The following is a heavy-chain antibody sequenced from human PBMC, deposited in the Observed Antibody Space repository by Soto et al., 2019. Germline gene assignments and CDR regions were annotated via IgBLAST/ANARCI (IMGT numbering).Heavy chain of an antibody. CDR2: IHHSGST. CDR3: ARGGYYFYMAV. D-gene: IGHD1-26*01. Sequence: QVQLQESGPGLVKPSETLSLTCAVSGGSISISNWWSWVRQTPGKGLEWIGQIHHSGSTNYSPSVKSRVTISVDKSKNQFSLQMNSVTAADPAVYYCARGGYYFYMAVWGKGTTVTVSS. CDR1: GGSISISNW. J-gene: IGHJ6*03. V-gene: IGHV4-4*02.